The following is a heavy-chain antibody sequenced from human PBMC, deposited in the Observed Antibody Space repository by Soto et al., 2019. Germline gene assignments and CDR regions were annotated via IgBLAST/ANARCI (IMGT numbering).Heavy chain of an antibody. V-gene: IGHV3-23*01. CDR3: AKVYGDYPRIYYYYYGMDV. CDR2: ISGSGGST. CDR1: GFTFSSYA. Sequence: GGSLRLSCAASGFTFSSYAMSWVRQAPGKGLEWVSAISGSGGSTYYADSVKGRFTISRDNSKNTLYLQMNSLRAEDTAVYYCAKVYGDYPRIYYYYYGMDVWGQGTTVTVSS. D-gene: IGHD4-17*01. J-gene: IGHJ6*02.